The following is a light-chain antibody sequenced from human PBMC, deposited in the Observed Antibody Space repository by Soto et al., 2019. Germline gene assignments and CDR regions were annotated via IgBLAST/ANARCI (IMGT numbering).Light chain of an antibody. Sequence: PGDRATLSCRASQSLSVSYMAWYQQRPGQAPRLLIYGTSTRAAGVPDRFSGSGSGTDFTLAISRLEPEDFAVYYCHQFGGSPQTFGQGTTVEI. CDR3: HQFGGSPQT. V-gene: IGKV3-20*01. CDR1: QSLSVSY. CDR2: GTS. J-gene: IGKJ1*01.